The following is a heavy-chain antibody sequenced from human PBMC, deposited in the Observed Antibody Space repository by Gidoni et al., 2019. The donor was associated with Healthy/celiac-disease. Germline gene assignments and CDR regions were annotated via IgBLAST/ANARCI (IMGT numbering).Heavy chain of an antibody. CDR2: IGTAGDT. J-gene: IGHJ4*02. CDR1: GFTFSSYD. Sequence: EVQLVESGGGLVQPGGSLRLSCAASGFTFSSYDMHWVRQATGKGLEWVSAIGTAGDTYYPGSVKGRFTISRENAKNSLYLQMNSLRAGDTAVYYCARGATMVRGVINDPLDYWGQGTLVTVSS. D-gene: IGHD3-10*01. CDR3: ARGATMVRGVINDPLDY. V-gene: IGHV3-13*01.